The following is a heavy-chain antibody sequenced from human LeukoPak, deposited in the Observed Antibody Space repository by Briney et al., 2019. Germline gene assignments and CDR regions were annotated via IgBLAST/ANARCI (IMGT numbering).Heavy chain of an antibody. CDR1: GFTLSDYL. CDR2: MSPDGRNI. J-gene: IGHJ4*02. Sequence: GVSLRLSCVASGFTLSDYLMYSVRQAPGKGPVWISHMSPDGRNIAYADSVKGRFTISRDSGKRTLYLQMNSLRVGDTAVYYCVRDGGGTTPYDCWGQGTLVTVSS. D-gene: IGHD1-7*01. CDR3: VRDGGGTTPYDC. V-gene: IGHV3-74*01.